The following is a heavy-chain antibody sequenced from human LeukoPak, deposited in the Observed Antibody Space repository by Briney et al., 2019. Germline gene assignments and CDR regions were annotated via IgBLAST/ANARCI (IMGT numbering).Heavy chain of an antibody. CDR1: GDSISTYY. J-gene: IGHJ4*02. D-gene: IGHD5-18*01. Sequence: KTSETLSLTCTVSGDSISTYYWTWIRQPPGKGLEWIGYIYYSGSANYNPSLKSRVTISLDTSKSQFSLKPSSVTAADTAVYYCARDQGYTYGGGYYFDYWGQGTLVTVSA. V-gene: IGHV4-59*01. CDR3: ARDQGYTYGGGYYFDY. CDR2: IYYSGSA.